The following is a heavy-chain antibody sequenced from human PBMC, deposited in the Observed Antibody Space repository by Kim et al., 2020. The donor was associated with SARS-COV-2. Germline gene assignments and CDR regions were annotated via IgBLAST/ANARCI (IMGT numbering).Heavy chain of an antibody. D-gene: IGHD1-26*01. J-gene: IGHJ5*02. V-gene: IGHV5-10-1*01. CDR2: IDPSDSYT. CDR1: GYSFTSYW. Sequence: ESLKISCKGSGYSFTSYWISWVRQMPGKGLEWMGRIDPSDSYTNYSPSFQGHVSISADKSISTAYLQWSSLKASDTALDYCERHDSGTYVSWFDPWGQGALVTVSS. CDR3: ERHDSGTYVSWFDP.